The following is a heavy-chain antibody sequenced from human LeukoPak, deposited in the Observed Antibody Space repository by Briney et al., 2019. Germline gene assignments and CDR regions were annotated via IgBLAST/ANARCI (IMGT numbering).Heavy chain of an antibody. Sequence: GGSLRLSCAASGFTFSSYSMNWVRQAPGRGLEWVSSISSSSSYIYYADSVKGRFTISRDNAKNSLYLQMNSLRAEDTAVYYCARGGWYLEPWFYWGQGTLVTVSS. CDR2: ISSSSSYI. V-gene: IGHV3-21*01. CDR3: ARGGWYLEPWFY. CDR1: GFTFSSYS. J-gene: IGHJ4*02. D-gene: IGHD6-19*01.